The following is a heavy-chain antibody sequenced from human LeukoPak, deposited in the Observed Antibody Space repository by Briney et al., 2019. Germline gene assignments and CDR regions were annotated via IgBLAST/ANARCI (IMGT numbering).Heavy chain of an antibody. CDR3: ARDEGVGAIIDY. CDR1: GFTFSSYA. J-gene: IGHJ4*02. V-gene: IGHV3-30*07. D-gene: IGHD1-26*01. CDR2: ISYDGSNK. Sequence: PGGSLRLSCAASGFTFSSYAMHWVRQAPGKGLEWVAVISYDGSNKYYADSVKGRFTISRDNSKNTLYLQMNSLRAEDTAVYYCARDEGVGAIIDYWGQGTLVTVSS.